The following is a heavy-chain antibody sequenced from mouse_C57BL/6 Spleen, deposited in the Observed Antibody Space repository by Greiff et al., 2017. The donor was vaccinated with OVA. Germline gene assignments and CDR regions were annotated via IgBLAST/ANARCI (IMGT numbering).Heavy chain of an antibody. CDR1: GYAFSSSW. J-gene: IGHJ2*01. CDR3: AREETAQDDY. Sequence: QVQLQQSGPELVKPGASVKISCKASGYAFSSSWMNWVKQRPGKGLEWIGRIYPGDGDTNYNGKFKGKATLTADKSSSTAYMQLSSLTSEDSAVYFCAREETAQDDYWGQGTTLTVSS. D-gene: IGHD3-2*02. CDR2: IYPGDGDT. V-gene: IGHV1-82*01.